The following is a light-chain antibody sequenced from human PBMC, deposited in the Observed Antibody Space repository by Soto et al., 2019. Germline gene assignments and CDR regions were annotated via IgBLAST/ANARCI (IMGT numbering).Light chain of an antibody. CDR1: QSVDND. CDR3: QQYNNWPLT. Sequence: DILWTHSPGPLSFSPGERGTLSCRASQSVDNDLAWYQQKPGQPPRLLIYDASTRATGIPARFSGSQSGTEFTLTISSLLSEDFAVYSCQQYNNWPLTFGGGTKVDI. V-gene: IGKV3D-15*01. J-gene: IGKJ4*01. CDR2: DAS.